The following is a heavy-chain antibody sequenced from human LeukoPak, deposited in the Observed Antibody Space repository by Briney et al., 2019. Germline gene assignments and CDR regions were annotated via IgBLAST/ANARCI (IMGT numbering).Heavy chain of an antibody. J-gene: IGHJ5*02. Sequence: GGSLRLSCAASEFTFSDYAIHWLRHRPGKGLECLAVISGDASETYYASSVKGRFTISRDNSKNTLYLQMNSLRAEDTAVYYCAKDRDSGSGYYTWGLFDAWGQGTLVTVSS. CDR3: AKDRDSGSGYYTWGLFDA. V-gene: IGHV3-30*04. CDR2: ISGDASET. D-gene: IGHD3-10*01. CDR1: EFTFSDYA.